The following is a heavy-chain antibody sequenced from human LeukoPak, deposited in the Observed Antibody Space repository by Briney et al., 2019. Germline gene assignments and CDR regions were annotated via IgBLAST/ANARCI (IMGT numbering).Heavy chain of an antibody. CDR2: IYPGDSDT. CDR3: ARQYYDILTGYYIHFDY. V-gene: IGHV5-51*01. D-gene: IGHD3-9*01. Sequence: GESLKISCKGSGYSFSSYWIGWVRQMPGKGLEWMGIIYPGDSDTRYSPSFQGQVTISADKSISTAYLQWSSLKASDTAIYYCARQYYDILTGYYIHFDYWGQGTLVTVSS. J-gene: IGHJ4*02. CDR1: GYSFSSYW.